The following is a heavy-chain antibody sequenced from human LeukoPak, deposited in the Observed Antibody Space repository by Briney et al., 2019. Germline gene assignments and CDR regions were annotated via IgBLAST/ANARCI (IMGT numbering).Heavy chain of an antibody. V-gene: IGHV3-7*03. D-gene: IGHD6-19*01. Sequence: PGGSLRLSCAASGFTFSSYWMSWVRQAPGKGLEWVANIKQDGSEKYYVDSVKGRFTISRDNAKNSLYLQMNSLRAEDTAVYYCARVPSAGSREVAESLDYWGQGTLVTVSS. CDR3: ARVPSAGSREVAESLDY. J-gene: IGHJ4*02. CDR1: GFTFSSYW. CDR2: IKQDGSEK.